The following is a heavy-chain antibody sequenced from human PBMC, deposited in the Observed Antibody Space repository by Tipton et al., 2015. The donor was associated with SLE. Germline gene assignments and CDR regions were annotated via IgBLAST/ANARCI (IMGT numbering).Heavy chain of an antibody. J-gene: IGHJ3*02. V-gene: IGHV3-33*01. D-gene: IGHD6-19*01. CDR2: IWYDGSNK. CDR1: GFTFSSYG. Sequence: SLRLSCAASGFTFSSYGMHWVRQAPGKGLEWVAVIWYDGSNKYYADSVKGRFTISRDNSKNTLYLQMNSLRAEDTAVYYCARDDSSGRGAFDIWGQGTMVTVSS. CDR3: ARDDSSGRGAFDI.